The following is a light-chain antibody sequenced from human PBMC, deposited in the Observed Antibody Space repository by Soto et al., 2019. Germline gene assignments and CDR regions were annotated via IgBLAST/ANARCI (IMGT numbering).Light chain of an antibody. CDR2: GAS. J-gene: IGKJ4*01. CDR1: RSISST. CDR3: QQYNSWPLT. V-gene: IGKV3-15*01. Sequence: EIVLTQSPATLSLSPGERATLSCRASRSISSTLAWYQQKPGQAPRLLISGASTRATGIPARFSGSGSGTEFTLTISSLQSEDFAVYYCQQYNSWPLTFGGGTKV.